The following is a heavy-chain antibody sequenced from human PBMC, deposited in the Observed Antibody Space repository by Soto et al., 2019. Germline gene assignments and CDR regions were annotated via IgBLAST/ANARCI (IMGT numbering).Heavy chain of an antibody. J-gene: IGHJ4*02. CDR1: GFRFGDYG. Sequence: GGSLRLSCSASGFRFGDYGINWVRQAPGKGLEWVGLIRSKSDGGTTDYAAPVKGRFTISRDDSKNTLYLQMNSLKTEDTAVYYCTTEAPGGSHFDYWGQGXLVTVSS. D-gene: IGHD2-15*01. V-gene: IGHV3-15*01. CDR3: TTEAPGGSHFDY. CDR2: IRSKSDGGTT.